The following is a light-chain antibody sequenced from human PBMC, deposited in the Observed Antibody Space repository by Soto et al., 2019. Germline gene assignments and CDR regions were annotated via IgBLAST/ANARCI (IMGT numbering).Light chain of an antibody. J-gene: IGLJ1*01. Sequence: QSVLTQPPSASGTPGQRVTISCSGSRSSVGSNTVNRYQHLPGTAPKLLIYSNNHRPSGVPDRFSASKAGASASLAISGLQSEDEGDYYCAAWDASLGGFYVVGSGTKVTVL. CDR3: AAWDASLGGFYV. V-gene: IGLV1-44*01. CDR1: RSSVGSNT. CDR2: SNN.